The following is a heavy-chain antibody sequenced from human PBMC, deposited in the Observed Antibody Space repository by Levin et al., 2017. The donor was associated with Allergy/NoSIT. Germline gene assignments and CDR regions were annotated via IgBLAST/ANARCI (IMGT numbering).Heavy chain of an antibody. D-gene: IGHD1-14*01. Sequence: GGSLRLSCAASGFTFDDYAMHWVRQAPGKGLEWVSGISWNSGSIGYADSVKGRFTISRDNAKNSLYLQMNSLRAEDTALYYCAKEDHREKHDAFDIWGQGTMVTVSS. CDR2: ISWNSGSI. CDR1: GFTFDDYA. J-gene: IGHJ3*02. CDR3: AKEDHREKHDAFDI. V-gene: IGHV3-9*01.